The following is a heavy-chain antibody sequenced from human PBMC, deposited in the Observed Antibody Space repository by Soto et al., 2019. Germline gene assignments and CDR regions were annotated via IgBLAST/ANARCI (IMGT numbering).Heavy chain of an antibody. CDR1: GYTFTSYD. CDR3: ARKNAPYYYYYYMDV. Sequence: ASVKVSCKASGYTFTSYDINWVRQATGQGLEWMGWMNPNSGNTGYAQKFQGRVTMTRNTSISTAYMELRSLRSEDTAVYYCARKNAPYYYYYYMDVWGKGTTVTVSS. V-gene: IGHV1-8*01. CDR2: MNPNSGNT. J-gene: IGHJ6*03.